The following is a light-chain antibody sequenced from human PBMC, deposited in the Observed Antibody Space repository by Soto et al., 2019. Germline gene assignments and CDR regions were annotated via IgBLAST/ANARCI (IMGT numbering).Light chain of an antibody. CDR1: QSLGSW. V-gene: IGKV1-5*01. J-gene: IGKJ1*01. Sequence: IHITHAPSTLSASVGDRVTITCRASQSLGSWLSWYHQTPWRASILLVFDASTLQSGVPSRFSGSGFGTEFTLTIGSVQPDDFATYYCKQYKSYWKFGKGTKV. CDR3: KQYKSYWK. CDR2: DAS.